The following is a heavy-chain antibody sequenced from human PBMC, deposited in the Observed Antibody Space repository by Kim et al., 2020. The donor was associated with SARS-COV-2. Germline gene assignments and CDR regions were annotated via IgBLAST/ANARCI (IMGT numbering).Heavy chain of an antibody. CDR2: ISGSGGST. D-gene: IGHD3-9*01. V-gene: IGHV3-23*01. CDR3: AKRGNVYYDILYSYYLDGMDV. Sequence: SWVRQAPGKGLEWVSAISGSGGSTYYADSVKGRFTISRDNSKNTLYLQMNSLRAEDTAVYCCAKRGNVYYDILYSYYLDGMDVWGPGTKATV. J-gene: IGHJ6*02.